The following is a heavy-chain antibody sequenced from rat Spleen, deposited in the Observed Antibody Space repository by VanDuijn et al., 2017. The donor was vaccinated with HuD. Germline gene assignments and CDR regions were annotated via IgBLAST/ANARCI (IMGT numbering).Heavy chain of an antibody. D-gene: IGHD1-2*01. CDR2: LSYDGSST. CDR1: GFTFSNYD. CDR3: TTDSSSPFDY. V-gene: IGHV5-20*01. Sequence: EVQLVESGGGLVQPGRSMKLSCAASGFTFSNYDMAWVRQAPTKGLEWVASLSYDGSSTYYRDSVKGRFTLSRDNAKSTLSLQMDSLRSEDTATYYCTTDSSSPFDYWGQGVMVTVSS. J-gene: IGHJ2*01.